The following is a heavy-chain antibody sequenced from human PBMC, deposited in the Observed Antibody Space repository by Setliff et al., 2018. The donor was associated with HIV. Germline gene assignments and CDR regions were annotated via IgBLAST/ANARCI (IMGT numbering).Heavy chain of an antibody. CDR2: IDWDDDK. V-gene: IGHV2-70*11. J-gene: IGHJ4*02. CDR1: GGSLSGGYYW. D-gene: IGHD6-19*01. Sequence: PSETLSLTCTVSGGSLSGGYYWGWIRQPPGKALEWLARIDWDDDKYYSTSLKTRLTISKDTSKNQVVLTMTNMDPVDTATYYCARMASSGWYPFDYWGQGTLVTV. CDR3: ARMASSGWYPFDY.